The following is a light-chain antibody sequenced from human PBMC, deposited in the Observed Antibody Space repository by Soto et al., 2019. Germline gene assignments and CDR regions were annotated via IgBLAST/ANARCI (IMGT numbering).Light chain of an antibody. Sequence: DIQMTQSPSTLSASVGDRVTITCRASESISSWLAWYQQKPGQAPKLLIYKASSLEVGVPSRFTGSGSGTEFTLTISSLQPDDFATYYCQQYGFLWTFGQGTKVEI. J-gene: IGKJ1*01. CDR1: ESISSW. CDR2: KAS. CDR3: QQYGFLWT. V-gene: IGKV1-5*03.